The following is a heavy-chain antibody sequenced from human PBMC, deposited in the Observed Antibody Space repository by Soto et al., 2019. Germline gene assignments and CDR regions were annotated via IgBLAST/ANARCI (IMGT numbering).Heavy chain of an antibody. CDR1: GYSFTSYW. CDR3: ARHSVDYGDLYYFDY. J-gene: IGHJ4*02. D-gene: IGHD4-17*01. CDR2: IDPSDSYT. V-gene: IGHV5-10-1*01. Sequence: GESLKISCKGSGYSFTSYWISWVRQMPGKGLEWMGRIDPSDSYTNYSPSFKGHVTISADKSISTAYLQWSSLKASDIAMYYCARHSVDYGDLYYFDYWGQGTLVTVSS.